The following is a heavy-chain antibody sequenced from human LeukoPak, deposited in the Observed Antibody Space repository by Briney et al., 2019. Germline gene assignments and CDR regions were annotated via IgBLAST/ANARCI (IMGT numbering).Heavy chain of an antibody. V-gene: IGHV4-34*01. CDR3: ARSHQQWLVMWANAFDI. CDR1: GGSFSGYY. D-gene: IGHD6-19*01. J-gene: IGHJ3*02. CDR2: INHSGST. Sequence: SETLSLTCAVYGGSFSGYYWSWIRQPPGKGLEWIGEINHSGSTNYNPSLKSRVTISVDTSKNQFSLKLSSVTAADTAVYYCARSHQQWLVMWANAFDIWGQGTMVTVSS.